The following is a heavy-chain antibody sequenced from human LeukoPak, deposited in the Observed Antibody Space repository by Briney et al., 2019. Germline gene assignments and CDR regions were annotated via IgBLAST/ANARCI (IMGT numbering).Heavy chain of an antibody. D-gene: IGHD6-19*01. CDR2: IYYSGST. J-gene: IGHJ4*02. CDR1: GGSISSYY. Sequence: SETLSLTCTVSGGSISSYYWSWIRQPPGKGLEWIGYIYYSGSTNYNPSLKSRVTISVDTSKNQFSLKLSSVTAADTAVYYCARIMRGQWLVDYWGQGTLVTVSS. CDR3: ARIMRGQWLVDY. V-gene: IGHV4-59*08.